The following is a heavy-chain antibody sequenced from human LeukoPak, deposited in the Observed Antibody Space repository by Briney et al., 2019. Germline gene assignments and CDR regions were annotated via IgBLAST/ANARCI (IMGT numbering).Heavy chain of an antibody. V-gene: IGHV1-18*01. J-gene: IGHJ5*02. CDR2: ISAYNGST. CDR1: GYTFTSYG. Sequence: ASVKVSCKASGYTFTSYGISWVRQAPGQGLEWMGWISAYNGSTNYAQKLQGRVTMTTDTSTSTAYMELRSLRSDDTAVYYCARDLEPDITIFGEAFDPWGQGTLVTVSS. CDR3: ARDLEPDITIFGEAFDP. D-gene: IGHD3-3*01.